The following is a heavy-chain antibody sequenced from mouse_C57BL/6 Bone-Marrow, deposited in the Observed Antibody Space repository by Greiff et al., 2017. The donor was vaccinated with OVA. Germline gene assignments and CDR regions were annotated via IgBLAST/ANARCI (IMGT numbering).Heavy chain of an antibody. CDR1: GYTFTSYW. CDR3: AREYGSSSAWFAY. J-gene: IGHJ3*01. V-gene: IGHV1-69*01. CDR2: IDPSDSYT. D-gene: IGHD1-1*01. Sequence: QVQLKQPGAELVMPGASVKLSCKASGYTFTSYWMHWVKQRPGQGLEWIGEIDPSDSYTNYNQKFKGKSTLTVDKSSSTAYMQLSSLTSEDSAVYYCAREYGSSSAWFAYWGQGTLVTVSA.